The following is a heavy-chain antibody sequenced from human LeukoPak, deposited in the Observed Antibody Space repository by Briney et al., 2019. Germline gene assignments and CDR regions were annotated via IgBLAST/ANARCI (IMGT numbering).Heavy chain of an antibody. CDR2: ISGSGGST. J-gene: IGHJ5*02. V-gene: IGHV3-23*01. Sequence: PGGSLRLSCAASGFTFSSYAMSWVRQAPGKGLKGVAAISGSGGSTYYAASVKGRFTISRGNSKNTLYLQMNSLRAEDTAVYYCAKDQGGLWFGELSRNWFDPWGRGTLVTVSS. CDR3: AKDQGGLWFGELSRNWFDP. D-gene: IGHD3-10*01. CDR1: GFTFSSYA.